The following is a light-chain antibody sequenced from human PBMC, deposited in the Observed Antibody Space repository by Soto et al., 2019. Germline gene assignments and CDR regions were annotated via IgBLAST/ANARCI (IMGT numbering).Light chain of an antibody. CDR1: SSDVGGYNY. J-gene: IGLJ2*01. V-gene: IGLV2-14*01. CDR3: SSYTSSRTLAV. CDR2: DVN. Sequence: QSALTQPASVSGSPGQSITISCTGTSSDVGGYNYVSWYQQDPGKAPKLMIYDVNNRPSGVSNRFSGSKSGNTASLTSSGLQAEDEAYYYCSSYTSSRTLAVFGGGTTLTVL.